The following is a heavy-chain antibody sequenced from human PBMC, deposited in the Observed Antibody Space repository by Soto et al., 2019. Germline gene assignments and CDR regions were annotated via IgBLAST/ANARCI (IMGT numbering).Heavy chain of an antibody. J-gene: IGHJ4*02. V-gene: IGHV3-23*01. D-gene: IGHD1-1*01. Sequence: EVQLLESGGGLVQPGGSLRLSCAASGFTFSSYAMSWVRQAPGKGLEWVSTIPNSGGGTDYADSVKARFTISRDNAKHTLFLQMNSLRAEETAVYYCAKEAPAWNYIDYWGQGTLVAVSS. CDR2: IPNSGGGT. CDR1: GFTFSSYA. CDR3: AKEAPAWNYIDY.